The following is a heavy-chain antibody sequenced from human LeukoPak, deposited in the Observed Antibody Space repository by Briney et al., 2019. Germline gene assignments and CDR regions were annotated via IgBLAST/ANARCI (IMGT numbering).Heavy chain of an antibody. J-gene: IGHJ4*02. Sequence: QPGRSLRLSCAASGFTFSSYGMHWVRQAPGKGLEWVAVIWYDGSNKYYADSVKGRFTISRDNSKNTLYLQMNSLRAEDTAVYYCARDRESGTTPYFDYWGQGTLVTVSS. CDR1: GFTFSSYG. CDR2: IWYDGSNK. CDR3: ARDRESGTTPYFDY. D-gene: IGHD1-1*01. V-gene: IGHV3-33*01.